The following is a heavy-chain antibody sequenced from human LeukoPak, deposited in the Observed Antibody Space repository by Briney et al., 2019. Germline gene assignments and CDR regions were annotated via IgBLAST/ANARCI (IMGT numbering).Heavy chain of an antibody. D-gene: IGHD6-13*01. Sequence: SETLSLTCTVSGGSISSYYWSWIRQPPGKGLEWIGYIYYSGSTNYNPSLKSRVTISVDTSKNQFSLKLSSVTAADTAVYYCARDRTEEQQLVLGIVAYYYYYGMDVWGQGTTVTVSS. CDR2: IYYSGST. V-gene: IGHV4-59*01. CDR3: ARDRTEEQQLVLGIVAYYYYYGMDV. CDR1: GGSISSYY. J-gene: IGHJ6*02.